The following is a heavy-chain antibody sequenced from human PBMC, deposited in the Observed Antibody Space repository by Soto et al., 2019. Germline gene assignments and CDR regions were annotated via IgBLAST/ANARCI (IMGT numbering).Heavy chain of an antibody. CDR2: INPNSGGT. CDR1: GYTFTGYY. CDR3: ARQKGPRRDSSSSNWFDP. V-gene: IGHV1-2*02. D-gene: IGHD6-6*01. J-gene: IGHJ5*02. Sequence: GASVKVSCKASGYTFTGYYMHWVRQAPGQGLEWMGWINPNSGGTNYAQKFQGRVTMTRDTSISTAYMGLSRLRSDDTAVYYCARQKGPRRDSSSSNWFDPWGQGTLVTVSS.